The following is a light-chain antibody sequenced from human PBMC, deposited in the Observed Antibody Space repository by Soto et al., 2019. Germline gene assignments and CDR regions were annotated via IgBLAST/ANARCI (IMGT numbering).Light chain of an antibody. J-gene: IGKJ3*01. CDR3: QQYDNLPPFT. CDR1: QDISNY. V-gene: IGKV1-33*01. Sequence: DIQMTQSPSSLSASVGDRVTITCQASQDISNYLNGYQQKPGKAPKLLIYDASNLETGVPSRFSGSGSGTDFTFTISSLQPEDIATYYCQQYDNLPPFTFGPGTKGDIK. CDR2: DAS.